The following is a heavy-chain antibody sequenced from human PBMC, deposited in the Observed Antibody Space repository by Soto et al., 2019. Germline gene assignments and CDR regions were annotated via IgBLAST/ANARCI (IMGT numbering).Heavy chain of an antibody. CDR2: MSNSGSRT. J-gene: IGHJ4*02. D-gene: IGHD3-9*01. CDR3: AKAYFDILTGYFGDY. CDR1: GFTFSNYA. Sequence: VQLLESGGGLVQPGGSLRLSCAASGFTFSNYAMSWVRQAPGKGLELVSGMSNSGSRTYYADSVKGRFIISRDNSKNTLYLQMNSLRPEDTAVYYCAKAYFDILTGYFGDYWGQGTLVSVSS. V-gene: IGHV3-23*01.